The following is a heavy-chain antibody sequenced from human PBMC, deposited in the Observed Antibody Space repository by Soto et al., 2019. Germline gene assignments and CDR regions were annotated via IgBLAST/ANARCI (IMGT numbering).Heavy chain of an antibody. CDR2: VYYRGRS. J-gene: IGHJ4*02. CDR3: VSQRTSVLTQAYFDY. V-gene: IGHV4-39*01. D-gene: IGHD2-8*01. CDR1: GGSVINSNYY. Sequence: SETLSLTCTVSGGSVINSNYYWGWIRQSQGKGLEWIGSVYYRGRSYSKSSVKSQVTISVDTYKNQYSLNLNTVTASDTAVYYCVSQRTSVLTQAYFDYWGPGALVTVSS.